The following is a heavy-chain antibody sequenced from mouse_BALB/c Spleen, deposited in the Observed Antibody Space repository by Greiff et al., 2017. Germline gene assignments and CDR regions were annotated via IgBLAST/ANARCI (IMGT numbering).Heavy chain of an antibody. CDR2: INPGSGGT. V-gene: IGHV1-54*01. Sequence: VQLQQSGAELVRPGTSVKVSCKASGYAFTNYLIEWVKQRPGQGLEWIGVINPGSGGTNYNEKFKGKATLTADKSSSTAYMQFSSLTTEDSAIYYCARHWGYDGDYAMDYWGQGTSVTVSS. J-gene: IGHJ4*01. CDR3: ARHWGYDGDYAMDY. CDR1: GYAFTNYL. D-gene: IGHD2-2*01.